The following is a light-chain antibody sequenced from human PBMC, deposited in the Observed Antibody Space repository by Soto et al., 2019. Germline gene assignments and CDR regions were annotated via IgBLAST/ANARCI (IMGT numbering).Light chain of an antibody. CDR1: SSNLGNNY. CDR3: GTWDSNLSFVV. J-gene: IGLJ2*01. Sequence: QSVLTQPPSVSAAPGQKVTISCSGSSSNLGNNYVSWYQQLPGTAPKLLIYDNNKRPSGIPDRFSGSKSGTSATLGITGLQTGDEADYYCGTWDSNLSFVVFGGGTKLTVL. V-gene: IGLV1-51*01. CDR2: DNN.